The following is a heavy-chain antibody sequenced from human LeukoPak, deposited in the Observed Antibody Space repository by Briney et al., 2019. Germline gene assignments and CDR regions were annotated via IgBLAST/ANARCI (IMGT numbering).Heavy chain of an antibody. CDR2: INPNSGGT. D-gene: IGHD3-10*01. V-gene: IGHV1-2*02. Sequence: GASVKVSCKASGYTSTGYYMHWVRQAPGQGLEWMGWINPNSGGTNYAQKFQGRVTMTRDTSISTAYMELSRLRSDDTAVYYCARVGYYGSGSYYSGAPYYFDYWGQGTLVTVSS. CDR1: GYTSTGYY. CDR3: ARVGYYGSGSYYSGAPYYFDY. J-gene: IGHJ4*02.